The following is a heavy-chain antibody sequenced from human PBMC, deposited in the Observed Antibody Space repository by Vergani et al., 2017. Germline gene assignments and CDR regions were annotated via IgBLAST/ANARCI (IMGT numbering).Heavy chain of an antibody. D-gene: IGHD3-10*01. CDR2: ISYDGSNK. CDR3: ARDRGPLMVPASWGDY. J-gene: IGHJ4*02. CDR1: GFTFSSYA. Sequence: QVQLVESGGGVVQPGRSLRLSCAASGFTFSSYAMHWVRQAPGKGLEWVAVISYDGSNKYYADSVKGRFTISRDNSKNTLYLQMNSLRAEDTAVYYCARDRGPLMVPASWGDYWGQGTLVTVSS. V-gene: IGHV3-30*04.